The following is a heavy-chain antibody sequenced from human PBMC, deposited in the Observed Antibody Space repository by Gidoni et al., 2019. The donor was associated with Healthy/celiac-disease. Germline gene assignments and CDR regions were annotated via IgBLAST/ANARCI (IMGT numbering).Heavy chain of an antibody. J-gene: IGHJ6*02. CDR1: GGTFSSYD. D-gene: IGHD3-16*02. Sequence: QVQLVQSGAEVKKPGSSVKVSCKASGGTFSSYDISWVRQAPGQGLEWMGGIIPIFGTANDAQKFQGRVTITADESTSTAYMELSSLRSEDTAVYYCARGLWRELSLHLYGMDVWGQGTTVTVSS. CDR3: ARGLWRELSLHLYGMDV. V-gene: IGHV1-69*01. CDR2: IIPIFGTA.